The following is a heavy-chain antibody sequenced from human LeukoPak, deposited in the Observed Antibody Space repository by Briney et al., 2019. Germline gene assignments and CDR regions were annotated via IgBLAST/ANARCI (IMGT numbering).Heavy chain of an antibody. CDR3: AREMSIFGVANWFDP. V-gene: IGHV3-48*03. Sequence: PGGSLRLSCAASGFTFSSYEMNWVRQAPGKGLEWVSYISNSASTIYYADSVKGRFTISRDNAKNSLYLQMNSLRAEDTAVYYCAREMSIFGVANWFDPWGQGTLVTVSS. J-gene: IGHJ5*02. CDR1: GFTFSSYE. D-gene: IGHD3-3*01. CDR2: ISNSASTI.